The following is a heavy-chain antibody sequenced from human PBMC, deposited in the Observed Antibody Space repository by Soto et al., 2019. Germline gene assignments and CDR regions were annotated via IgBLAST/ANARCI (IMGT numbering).Heavy chain of an antibody. Sequence: GGSLRLSCAASGFTFDDYAMHWVRQAPGKGLEWVSGISWNSGSIGYADSVKGRFTISRDNAKNSLYLQMNSLRAEDTALYYCSSTGNDYWGQGTLVTVSS. CDR3: SSTGNDY. V-gene: IGHV3-9*01. CDR2: ISWNSGSI. D-gene: IGHD3-10*01. J-gene: IGHJ4*02. CDR1: GFTFDDYA.